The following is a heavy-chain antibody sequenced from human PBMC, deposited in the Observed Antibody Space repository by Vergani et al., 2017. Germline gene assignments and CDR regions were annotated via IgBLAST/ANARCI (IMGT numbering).Heavy chain of an antibody. CDR3: ARHDMVRGVTEEDAFDI. Sequence: QVQLQQWGAGLLKPSETLSLTCAVYGGSFSGYYWSWIRQPPGKGLEWIGEINHSGSTNYNPSLKSRVTISVDTSKNQFSLKLSSVTAADTAVYYCARHDMVRGVTEEDAFDIWGQGTMVTVSS. CDR1: GGSFSGYY. V-gene: IGHV4-34*01. CDR2: INHSGST. D-gene: IGHD3-10*01. J-gene: IGHJ3*02.